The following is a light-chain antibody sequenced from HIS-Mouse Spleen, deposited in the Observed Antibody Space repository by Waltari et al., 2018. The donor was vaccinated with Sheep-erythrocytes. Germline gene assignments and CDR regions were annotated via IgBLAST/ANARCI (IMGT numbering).Light chain of an antibody. CDR1: RTHVGRYNL. J-gene: IGLJ3*02. Sequence: QSALTQPASVSGSPGPSLTIPCTGTRTHVGRYNLVSWYQQHPGKAPKLMIYEGSKRPSGVSNRFSGSKSGNTASLTISGLQAEDEADYYCCSYAGSSTWVFGGGTKLTVL. CDR2: EGS. V-gene: IGLV2-23*01. CDR3: CSYAGSSTWV.